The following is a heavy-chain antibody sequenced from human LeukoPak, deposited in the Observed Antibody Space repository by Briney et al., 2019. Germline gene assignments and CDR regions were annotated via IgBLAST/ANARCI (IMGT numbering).Heavy chain of an antibody. CDR2: IYPDDSDT. Sequence: GESLKISCKGSGYAFSTYWIGWVRQVPGKGLEWMGIIYPDDSDTRYRPSFQGQVTISADKSITTAYLQWNSLRASDTATYYCARKGRSTDVIFDWGQGTLVTVSS. V-gene: IGHV5-51*01. CDR1: GYAFSTYW. D-gene: IGHD2-8*01. J-gene: IGHJ4*02. CDR3: ARKGRSTDVIFD.